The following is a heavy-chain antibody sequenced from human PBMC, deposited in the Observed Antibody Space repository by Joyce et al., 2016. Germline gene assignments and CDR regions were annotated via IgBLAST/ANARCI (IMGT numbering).Heavy chain of an antibody. CDR1: GYSFSDSY. CDR3: ARGPMPPYAFDV. V-gene: IGHV1-2*06. CDR2: INPGTGDT. Sequence: QVNLVQSGAEVKKPGASVKVSCKASGYSFSDSYIHWVRQAPGQGLQWMGRINPGTGDTIYAQKFQGRVTLTRDTFISTVYMEVSRLRSDDTAVYFCARGPMPPYAFDVWGQGTLVTVST. J-gene: IGHJ3*01. D-gene: IGHD2-2*01.